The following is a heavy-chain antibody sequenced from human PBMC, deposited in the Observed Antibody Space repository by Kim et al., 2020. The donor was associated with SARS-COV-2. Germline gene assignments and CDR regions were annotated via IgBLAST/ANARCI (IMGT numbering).Heavy chain of an antibody. J-gene: IGHJ4*02. V-gene: IGHV3-30-3*01. CDR2: ISYDGSNK. D-gene: IGHD3-22*01. CDR3: ARGDYYDSSGYFDY. CDR1: GFTFSSYA. Sequence: GGSLRLSCAASGFTFSSYAMHWVRQAPGKGLEWVAVISYDGSNKYYADSVKGRFTISRDNSKNTLYLQMNSLRAEDTAVYYCARGDYYDSSGYFDYWGQGTLVTVSS.